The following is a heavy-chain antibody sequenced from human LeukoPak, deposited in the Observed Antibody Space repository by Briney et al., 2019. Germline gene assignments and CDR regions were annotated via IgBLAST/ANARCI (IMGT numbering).Heavy chain of an antibody. CDR1: GFNLNSRW. V-gene: IGHV3-48*04. Sequence: PGGSLRLSCVASGFNLNSRWMDWVRQAPGKGLEWVSYISSSGSTIYYADSVKGRFTISRDNAKNSLYLQMNSLRAEDTAVYYCARDHQQLVRSDAFDIWGQGTMVTVSS. D-gene: IGHD6-6*01. CDR3: ARDHQQLVRSDAFDI. J-gene: IGHJ3*02. CDR2: ISSSGSTI.